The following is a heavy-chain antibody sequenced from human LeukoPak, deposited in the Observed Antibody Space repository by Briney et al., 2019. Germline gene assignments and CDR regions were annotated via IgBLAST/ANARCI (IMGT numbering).Heavy chain of an antibody. V-gene: IGHV4-59*01. CDR2: IYYSGST. CDR1: GGSISSYY. CDR3: ARVYRPDILTGLLYYYSYMDV. D-gene: IGHD3-9*01. Sequence: SETLSLTCTVSGGSISSYYWSWMRQPPGKGLEWIGYIYYSGSTNYNPSLKSRVTISVDTSKNQFSLKLSSVPAADTAVYYCARVYRPDILTGLLYYYSYMDVWGKGTTVTVSS. J-gene: IGHJ6*03.